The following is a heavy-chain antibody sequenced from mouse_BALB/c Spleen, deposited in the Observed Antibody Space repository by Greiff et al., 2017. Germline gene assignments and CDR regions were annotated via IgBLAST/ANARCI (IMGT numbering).Heavy chain of an antibody. CDR2: IDTSDSYT. D-gene: IGHD1-1*01. CDR3: ARSGTVRDAMDY. J-gene: IGHJ4*01. CDR1: GYTFTDYW. Sequence: QVQLQQPGAELVMPGASVKMSCKASGYTFTDYWMHWVKQRPGQGLEWIGAIDTSDSYTSYNQKFKGKATLTVDESSSTAYMQLSSLTSEDSAVYYCARSGTVRDAMDYWGQGTSDTVSS. V-gene: IGHV1-69*01.